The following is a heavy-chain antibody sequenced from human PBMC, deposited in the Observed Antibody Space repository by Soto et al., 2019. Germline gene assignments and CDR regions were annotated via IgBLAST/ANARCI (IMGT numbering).Heavy chain of an antibody. CDR3: ARLRLDIVVVVAGGMDV. V-gene: IGHV1-2*02. CDR1: GYTFTGYY. J-gene: IGHJ6*02. D-gene: IGHD2-15*01. CDR2: INPNSGGT. Sequence: GASVKVSCKASGYTFTGYYMHWVRQAPGQGLEWMGWINPNSGGTNYAQKFQGRVTMTRDTSISTAYMGLSRLRSDDTAVYYCARLRLDIVVVVAGGMDVWGQGTTVTVS.